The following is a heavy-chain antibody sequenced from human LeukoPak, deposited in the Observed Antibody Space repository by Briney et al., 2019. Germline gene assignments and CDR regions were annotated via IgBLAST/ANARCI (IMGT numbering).Heavy chain of an antibody. V-gene: IGHV1-2*02. J-gene: IGHJ4*02. CDR3: ARGGITMIVVLINTLDY. CDR1: GYTFTGYY. Sequence: ASVKVSCKASGYTFTGYYMHWVRQAPGQGREWMGWINPNSGGTNYAQKFQGRVTMTRDTSISTAYMELSRLRSDDTAVYYCARGGITMIVVLINTLDYWGQGTLVTVSS. CDR2: INPNSGGT. D-gene: IGHD3-22*01.